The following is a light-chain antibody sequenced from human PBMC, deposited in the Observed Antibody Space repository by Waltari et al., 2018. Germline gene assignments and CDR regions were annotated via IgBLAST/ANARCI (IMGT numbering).Light chain of an antibody. V-gene: IGLV2-14*03. CDR1: SSDAGGYND. CDR3: SSYTSSSTWV. CDR2: DVS. J-gene: IGLJ3*02. Sequence: QSALTQPASVSGSPGPSITISCTGTSSDAGGYNDVSWYQQHPGKAPKLMIFDVSKRPSGVSYRFSGSKSGNTASLTISGLQAEDEADYYCSSYTSSSTWVFGGGTKLTVL.